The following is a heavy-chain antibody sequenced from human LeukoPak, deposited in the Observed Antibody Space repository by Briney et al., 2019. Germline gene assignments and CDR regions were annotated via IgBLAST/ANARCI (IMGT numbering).Heavy chain of an antibody. CDR3: ARDVYSSSWYGDY. D-gene: IGHD6-13*01. Sequence: ASVKVSCKASGYTFTSYTMHWVRQAPGQRLEWMGWMNPNSGNTGYAQKFQGRVTITRNTSISTAYMELRSLRSDDTAVYYCARDVYSSSWYGDYWGQGTLVTVSS. J-gene: IGHJ4*02. CDR1: GYTFTSYT. V-gene: IGHV1-8*03. CDR2: MNPNSGNT.